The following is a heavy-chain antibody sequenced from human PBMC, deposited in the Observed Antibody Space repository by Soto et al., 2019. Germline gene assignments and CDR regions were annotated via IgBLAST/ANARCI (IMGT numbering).Heavy chain of an antibody. D-gene: IGHD3-3*01. J-gene: IGHJ4*02. V-gene: IGHV4-59*01. CDR3: ARYDFLSGYYLY. Sequence: PSETLSLTCTVSGGSISNYYWNWIRQPPGKGLEWIGYIYYSGSTHYNPSLKSRVTISVDTSKNQFSLKLSSVTAADMAVYYCARYDFLSGYYLYWGQGTLVTVSS. CDR1: GGSISNYY. CDR2: IYYSGST.